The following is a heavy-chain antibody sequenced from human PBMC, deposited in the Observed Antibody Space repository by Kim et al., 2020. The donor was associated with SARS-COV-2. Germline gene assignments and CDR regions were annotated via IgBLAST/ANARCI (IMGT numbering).Heavy chain of an antibody. Sequence: GGSLRLSCAASGFTFSSYAMSWVRQAPGKGLEWVSAISGSGGSTYYADSVKGRFTISRDNSKNTLYLQMNSLRAEDTAVYYCAKDLGSPITMIVVVTITGAFDIWGQGTMVTVSS. CDR3: AKDLGSPITMIVVVTITGAFDI. J-gene: IGHJ3*02. CDR1: GFTFSSYA. CDR2: ISGSGGST. D-gene: IGHD3-22*01. V-gene: IGHV3-23*01.